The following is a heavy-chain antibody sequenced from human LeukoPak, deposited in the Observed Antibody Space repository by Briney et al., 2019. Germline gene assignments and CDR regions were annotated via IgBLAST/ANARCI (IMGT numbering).Heavy chain of an antibody. CDR2: IYYSGST. V-gene: IGHV4-59*08. CDR1: GGTISDYY. Sequence: SETLSLTCTVSGGTISDYYWTWIRQPPGKGLEWIGYIYYSGSTNYNSSLKSRVTISVDTSKNQFSLKLSSVTAADTAVYYCARHSKKKKYCSGGSCNGDFDYWGQGTLVTVSS. J-gene: IGHJ4*02. CDR3: ARHSKKKKYCSGGSCNGDFDY. D-gene: IGHD2-15*01.